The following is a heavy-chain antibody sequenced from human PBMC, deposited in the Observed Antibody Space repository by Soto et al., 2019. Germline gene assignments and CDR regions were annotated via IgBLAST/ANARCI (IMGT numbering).Heavy chain of an antibody. J-gene: IGHJ4*02. CDR3: ARAGVGATWFDY. D-gene: IGHD1-26*01. CDR1: GGSISSYY. CDR2: IYYSGST. V-gene: IGHV4-59*01. Sequence: SETLSLTCTVSGGSISSYYWSWIRQPPGKGLEWIGYIYYSGSTNYNPSLKSRVTISVDTSKNQFSLKLSSVTAADTAVYYCARAGVGATWFDYWGQGTLVTVSS.